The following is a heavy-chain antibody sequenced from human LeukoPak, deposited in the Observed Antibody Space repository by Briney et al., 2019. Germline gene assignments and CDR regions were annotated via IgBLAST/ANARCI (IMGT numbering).Heavy chain of an antibody. CDR3: ARSRGGATPNYFDY. CDR1: GGTFSSYA. V-gene: IGHV1-69*04. CDR2: IIPILGIA. Sequence: GASVKASCKASGGTFSSYAISWVRQAPGQGLEWMGRIIPILGIANYAQKFQGRVTITADKSTSTAYMELSSLRSEDTAVYYCARSRGGATPNYFDYWGQGTLVTVSS. D-gene: IGHD1-26*01. J-gene: IGHJ4*02.